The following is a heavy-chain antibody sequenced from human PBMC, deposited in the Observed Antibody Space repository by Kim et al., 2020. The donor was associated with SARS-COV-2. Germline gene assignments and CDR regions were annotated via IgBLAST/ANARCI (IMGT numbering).Heavy chain of an antibody. J-gene: IGHJ6*02. V-gene: IGHV3-21*01. CDR3: ARTLSYEILTGSGMDV. D-gene: IGHD3-9*01. Sequence: DSLKGRFTNSRDNANKSLYLQMNRLKREDTAVYFCARTLSYEILTGSGMDVWGQGTTVTVSS.